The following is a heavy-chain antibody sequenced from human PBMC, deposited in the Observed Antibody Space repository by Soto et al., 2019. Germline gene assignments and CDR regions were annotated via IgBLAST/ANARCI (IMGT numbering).Heavy chain of an antibody. V-gene: IGHV3-53*01. CDR1: GFTVSSNY. D-gene: IGHD5-18*01. J-gene: IGHJ5*02. Sequence: EVQLVESGGDLIQPGGSLRLSCAASGFTVSSNYMSWVRQAPGKGPEWVSVIYTDDSTYYADSVKGRFTISRDNSKNTLYLQMNSLRAEDTAVYYCATGYTYASAPRTWGQGTLVTVSS. CDR2: IYTDDST. CDR3: ATGYTYASAPRT.